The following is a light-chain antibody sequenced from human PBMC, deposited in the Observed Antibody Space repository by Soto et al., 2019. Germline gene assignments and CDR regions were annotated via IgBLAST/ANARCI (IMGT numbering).Light chain of an antibody. J-gene: IGKJ1*01. CDR1: QSLNNW. V-gene: IGKV1-12*01. CDR3: QQSNRFPWT. CDR2: AAS. Sequence: DIQMTQSPSSVSASVGDRVTITCRASQSLNNWLAWYQQKPGEAPQLLISAASGLQSGVPSRCSGSGSGTDLTLSISSLQPEDFAVYFCQQSNRFPWTFGQGTKVELK.